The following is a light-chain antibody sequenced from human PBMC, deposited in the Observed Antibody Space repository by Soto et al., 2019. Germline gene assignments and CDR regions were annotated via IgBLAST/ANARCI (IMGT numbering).Light chain of an antibody. CDR1: SSNIGGYNY. CDR3: CSYAGSYTVL. V-gene: IGLV2-11*01. Sequence: QSVLTQPRSVSGSPGQSVTISCTGTSSNIGGYNYVSWYQQHPGKAPKVLIYDVTERPSGVPDRFSGSKSGNTASLTISGLQAEDEADYYCCSYAGSYTVLFGGGTKLTVL. J-gene: IGLJ2*01. CDR2: DVT.